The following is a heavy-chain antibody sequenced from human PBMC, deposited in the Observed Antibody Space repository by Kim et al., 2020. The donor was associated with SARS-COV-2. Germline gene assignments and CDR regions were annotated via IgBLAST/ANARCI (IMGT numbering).Heavy chain of an antibody. CDR3: ASSGYCSSTSCYVLNWFDP. D-gene: IGHD2-2*03. Sequence: ASVKVSCKASGYTFTSYYMHWVRQAPGQGLEWMGIINPSGGSTSYAQKFQGRVTMTRDTSTSTVYMELSSLRSEDTAVYYCASSGYCSSTSCYVLNWFDPWGQGTLVTVSS. CDR1: GYTFTSYY. V-gene: IGHV1-46*01. J-gene: IGHJ5*02. CDR2: INPSGGST.